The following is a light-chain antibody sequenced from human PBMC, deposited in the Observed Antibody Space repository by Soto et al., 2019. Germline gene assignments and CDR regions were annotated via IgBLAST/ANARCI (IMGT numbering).Light chain of an antibody. Sequence: QSALTQPRSVSGSPGQSVTISCTGTSSDVGAYNYVSWYQHHPGRAPKLMIYDVSKWPSGVPDRFSGSKSGNTASLTISGLQAEDEADYYCCSYAGTYTYVFGTGTKLTVL. J-gene: IGLJ1*01. CDR3: CSYAGTYTYV. CDR1: SSDVGAYNY. CDR2: DVS. V-gene: IGLV2-11*01.